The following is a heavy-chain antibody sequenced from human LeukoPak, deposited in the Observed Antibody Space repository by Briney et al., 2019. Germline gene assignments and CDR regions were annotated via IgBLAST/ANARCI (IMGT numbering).Heavy chain of an antibody. CDR1: GFTFSSYW. J-gene: IGHJ4*02. Sequence: GGSLRLSCAASGFTFSSYWMSWVRQAPGKGLEWVAHISQDGTETYFLDSVRGRFTISRDNAKNSLYLQMNSLRAEDTAVYYCTNGIYRTSYWGQGTLVTVSS. V-gene: IGHV3-7*01. CDR3: TNGIYRTSY. D-gene: IGHD1-14*01. CDR2: ISQDGTET.